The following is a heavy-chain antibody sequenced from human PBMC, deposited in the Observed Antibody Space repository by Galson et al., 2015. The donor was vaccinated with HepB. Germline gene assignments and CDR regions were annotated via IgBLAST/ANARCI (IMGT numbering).Heavy chain of an antibody. CDR2: IYYSGST. V-gene: IGHV4-31*03. CDR1: GGSISSGGYY. CDR3: ARENSCGVLKAYPYFDY. Sequence: LSLTCTVSGGSISSGGYYWSWIRQHPGKGLEWIGYIYYSGSTYYNPSLKSRVTISVDTSKNQFSLKLSSVTAADTAVYYCARENSCGVLKAYPYFDYWGQGTLVTVSS. D-gene: IGHD5-18*01. J-gene: IGHJ4*02.